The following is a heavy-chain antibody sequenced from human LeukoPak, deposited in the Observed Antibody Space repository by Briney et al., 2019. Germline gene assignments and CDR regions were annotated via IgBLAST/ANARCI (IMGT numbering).Heavy chain of an antibody. CDR3: ARDMVLTSETDY. V-gene: IGHV3-21*01. D-gene: IGHD2-8*01. CDR1: GFTFSSYS. Sequence: GGSLRLSCAASGFTFSSYSMNWVRQAPGKGLEWVSSISSSSSYIYYADSVKGRFTISRDNAKNSLYLQMNSLRVEDTAVYYCARDMVLTSETDYWGQGTLVTVSS. CDR2: ISSSSSYI. J-gene: IGHJ4*02.